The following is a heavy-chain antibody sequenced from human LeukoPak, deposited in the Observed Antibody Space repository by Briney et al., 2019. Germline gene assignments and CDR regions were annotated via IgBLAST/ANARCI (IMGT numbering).Heavy chain of an antibody. V-gene: IGHV4-38-2*02. D-gene: IGHD3-22*01. CDR1: GYSISSRYY. Sequence: KPSETLSLTCTVSGYSISSRYYWGWIRQPPGKGLEWIGSIYHSGSTYYNPSLKSRVTISVDTSKNQFSLKLTSVTAADTAVYYCASFQYYYDSSGYWFQHWGQGTLVTVSS. J-gene: IGHJ1*01. CDR2: IYHSGST. CDR3: ASFQYYYDSSGYWFQH.